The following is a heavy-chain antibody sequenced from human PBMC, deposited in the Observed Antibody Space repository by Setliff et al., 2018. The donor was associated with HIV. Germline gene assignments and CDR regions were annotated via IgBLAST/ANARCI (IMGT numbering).Heavy chain of an antibody. D-gene: IGHD3-22*01. V-gene: IGHV4-31*03. CDR1: GDSISSGGFY. CDR3: TTETGSGYCFDY. CDR2: IYHSGST. J-gene: IGHJ4*02. Sequence: SETLSLTCTVSGDSISSGGFYWSWIRQLPGKGLEWIGYIYHSGSTHYNPSLKSRVTISVDTLYLQMNSLKTEDTAVYYCTTETGSGYCFDYWGQGTLVTVSS.